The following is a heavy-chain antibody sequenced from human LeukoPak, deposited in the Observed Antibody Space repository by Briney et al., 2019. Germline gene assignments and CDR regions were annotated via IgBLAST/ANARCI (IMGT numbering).Heavy chain of an antibody. D-gene: IGHD6-6*01. CDR3: AKVYSSSSRDAFDV. Sequence: PSETLSLTCAVYGASFSGYYWSWIRQPPGKGLEWIGEINHSGSTNYNVSLESRVTMSVDTSKNQFTLKLNSVTAADTAVYYRAKVYSSSSRDAFDVWGPGTMVTVSS. V-gene: IGHV4-34*01. CDR1: GASFSGYY. J-gene: IGHJ3*01. CDR2: INHSGST.